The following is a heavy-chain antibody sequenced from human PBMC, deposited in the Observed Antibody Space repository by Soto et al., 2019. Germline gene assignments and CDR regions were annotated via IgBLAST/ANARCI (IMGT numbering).Heavy chain of an antibody. CDR1: GFTFSSYS. V-gene: IGHV3-21*01. CDR3: ASRYDYVWGSYRPHPDY. D-gene: IGHD3-16*02. CDR2: ISSSSSYI. J-gene: IGHJ4*02. Sequence: GGSLRLSCAASGFTFSSYSMNWVRQAPGKGLEWVSSISSSSSYIYYADSVKGRFTISRDNAKNSLYLQMNSLRAEDTAVYYCASRYDYVWGSYRPHPDYWGQGTLVTVSS.